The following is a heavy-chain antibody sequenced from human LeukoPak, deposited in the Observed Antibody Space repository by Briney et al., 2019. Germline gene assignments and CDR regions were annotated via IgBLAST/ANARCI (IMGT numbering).Heavy chain of an antibody. J-gene: IGHJ5*02. V-gene: IGHV4-30-2*01. Sequence: SETLSLTCAVSGGSISSGGYSWSWLRQPPGKGLEWIGYIYHSGSTYYNPSLKSRVTISVDRSKNQFSLKLSSVTAADTAVYYCARGGARLVFDPWGQGTLVTVSS. D-gene: IGHD3-16*01. CDR2: IYHSGST. CDR1: GGSISSGGYS. CDR3: ARGGARLVFDP.